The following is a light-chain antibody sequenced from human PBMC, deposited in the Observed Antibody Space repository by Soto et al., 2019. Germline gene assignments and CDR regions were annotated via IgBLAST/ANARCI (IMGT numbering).Light chain of an antibody. CDR2: NIF. V-gene: IGKV3-20*01. J-gene: IGKJ4*01. Sequence: EIVLTHSPATLSLSPGERSTLSCRASQAVNSIFLAWFQQKPGQSPRLLMYNIFTRATGVPDRISGSGSGTDFTLTISRLEPEDSAIYYCQLYGDSPTFGGGTKVDIK. CDR3: QLYGDSPT. CDR1: QAVNSIF.